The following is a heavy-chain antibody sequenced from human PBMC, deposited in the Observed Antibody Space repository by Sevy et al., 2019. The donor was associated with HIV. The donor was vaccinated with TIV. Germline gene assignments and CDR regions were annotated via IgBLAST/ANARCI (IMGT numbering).Heavy chain of an antibody. V-gene: IGHV3-21*01. Sequence: GGSLRLSCAASGFTFSSYSMNWVRQAPGKGLEWVSSISSSGSNIYYADSVKGRFIISKDNAKNSLYLKMKSLRADARDVYYCSRLSVLGWFDSWGQGTLVTVSS. CDR1: GFTFSSYS. CDR2: ISSSGSNI. CDR3: SRLSVLGWFDS. J-gene: IGHJ5*01. D-gene: IGHD3-16*02.